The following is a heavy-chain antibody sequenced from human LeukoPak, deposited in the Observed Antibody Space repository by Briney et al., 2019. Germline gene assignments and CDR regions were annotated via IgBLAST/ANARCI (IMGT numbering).Heavy chain of an antibody. V-gene: IGHV3-30*18. CDR3: AKAGPGGGDDSSGYYFDC. Sequence: RGSLRLSCAASGFTFSSDGIHWVRQAPGKGLEWVAVISYDGTNKYYADSVKGRFTISRDNSKNTLYLQMNSLGAEDTAVYYCAKAGPGGGDDSSGYYFDCWGQGILVTVS. J-gene: IGHJ4*02. CDR2: ISYDGTNK. CDR1: GFTFSSDG. D-gene: IGHD3-22*01.